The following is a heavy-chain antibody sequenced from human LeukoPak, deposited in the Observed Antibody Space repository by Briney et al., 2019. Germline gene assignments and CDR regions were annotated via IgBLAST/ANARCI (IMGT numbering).Heavy chain of an antibody. CDR2: IYYSGST. CDR3: ARGAVVVPALFDY. V-gene: IGHV4-59*01. Sequence: SETLSLTCAVYGGSFSGYYWSWIRQPPGKGLEWIGYIYYSGSTNYNPSLKSRVTISVDTSKNQFSLKLSSVTAADTAAYYCARGAVVVPALFDYWGQGTLVTVSS. CDR1: GGSFSGYY. J-gene: IGHJ4*02. D-gene: IGHD2-2*01.